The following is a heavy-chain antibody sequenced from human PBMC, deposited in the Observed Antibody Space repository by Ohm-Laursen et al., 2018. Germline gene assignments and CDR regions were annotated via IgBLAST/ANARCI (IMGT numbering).Heavy chain of an antibody. D-gene: IGHD3-22*01. CDR2: ISGSGGST. J-gene: IGHJ2*01. Sequence: SLRLSCTASGFTFSTYAMSWVRQAPGKGLEWVSTISGSGGSTYYADSVKGRFTISRDNSKNTLYLQMNSLRADDTAVYYCAKDLGSGYYWYFDLWGRGTLVTVSS. CDR3: AKDLGSGYYWYFDL. V-gene: IGHV3-23*01. CDR1: GFTFSTYA.